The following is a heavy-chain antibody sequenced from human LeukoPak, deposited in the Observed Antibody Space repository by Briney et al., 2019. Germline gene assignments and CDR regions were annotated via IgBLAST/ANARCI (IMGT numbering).Heavy chain of an antibody. J-gene: IGHJ3*02. D-gene: IGHD4/OR15-4a*01. Sequence: SETLSVTCTVSGNSISRYYWTWIRQPPGKGLEWIGYLYYGTNTNYNPSLKSRVTISPDTSRNQFSLKLSSVTAADTAVYYCARANFNAFDIWGQGTMVTVSS. CDR2: LYYGTNT. CDR1: GNSISRYY. V-gene: IGHV4-59*01. CDR3: ARANFNAFDI.